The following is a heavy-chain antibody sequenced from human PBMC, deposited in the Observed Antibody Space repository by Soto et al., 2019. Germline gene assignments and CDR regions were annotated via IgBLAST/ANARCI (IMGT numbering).Heavy chain of an antibody. V-gene: IGHV4-34*01. CDR2: INHSGST. Sequence: SETLSLTCAVYGGSFSGYYWSWIRQPPGKGLEWIGEINHSGSTNYNPSLKSRVTISVDTSKNQFSLKLSSVTAADTAVYYCARGRVEGYCSGGSCPRSHYYYGMDVWGQGTTVTVSS. D-gene: IGHD2-15*01. CDR1: GGSFSGYY. J-gene: IGHJ6*02. CDR3: ARGRVEGYCSGGSCPRSHYYYGMDV.